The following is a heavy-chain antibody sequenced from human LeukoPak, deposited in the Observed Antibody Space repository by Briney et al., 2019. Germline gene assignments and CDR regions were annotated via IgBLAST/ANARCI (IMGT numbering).Heavy chain of an antibody. Sequence: PGGSLRLSCAASGFTFSGYSMSWVRQAPGKGLEWVSYTSSSSNKIYYADSVKGRFITSRDNAKNSLYLQMNSLRDEDTAVYYCARSDLRFLELLDYWGQGTLVTVSS. J-gene: IGHJ4*02. CDR1: GFTFSGYS. CDR3: ARSDLRFLELLDY. D-gene: IGHD3-3*01. CDR2: TSSSSNKI. V-gene: IGHV3-48*02.